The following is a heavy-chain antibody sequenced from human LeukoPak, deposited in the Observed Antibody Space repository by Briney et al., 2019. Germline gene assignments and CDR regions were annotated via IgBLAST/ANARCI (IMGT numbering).Heavy chain of an antibody. V-gene: IGHV1-46*01. D-gene: IGHD3-16*01. Sequence: ASVRVSCKASGYTFTINHIHWVRQAPGQGLEWMGVINPSGDSTTYAQNFQGRVTMTRDTSTSTVYMELRSLRSEDTAIYYCAKLATSDTGETYWGQGTLVTVSS. J-gene: IGHJ4*02. CDR3: AKLATSDTGETY. CDR1: GYTFTINH. CDR2: INPSGDST.